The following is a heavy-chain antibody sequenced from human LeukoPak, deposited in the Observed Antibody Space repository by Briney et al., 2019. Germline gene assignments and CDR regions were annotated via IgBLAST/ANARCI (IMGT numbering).Heavy chain of an antibody. Sequence: SPTLSLTFAISGDSISINSAAWNWIRQSPSRGLEWLGRIYYRSKWYNDYAESVKSRITVNPDTSKNQFSLQLNSVTPEDTAVYFCARGNGYTYGSYYFDYWGQGTLVTVSS. J-gene: IGHJ4*02. CDR3: ARGNGYTYGSYYFDY. CDR1: GDSISINSAA. CDR2: IYYRSKWYN. D-gene: IGHD5-18*01. V-gene: IGHV6-1*01.